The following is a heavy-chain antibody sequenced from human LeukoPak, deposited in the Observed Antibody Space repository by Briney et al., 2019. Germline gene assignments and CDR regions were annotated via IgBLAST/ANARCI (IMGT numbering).Heavy chain of an antibody. D-gene: IGHD7-27*01. J-gene: IGHJ4*02. Sequence: QTGGSLRLSCAASGFTFSRYSMHWVRQAPGKGLEWVTFVHFSGANKYYADSVKGRFTISRDNSKNSLYLQMNSLRPDDTAVYYCAKDGANWAFDYWGQGTLVTVSS. CDR2: VHFSGANK. CDR3: AKDGANWAFDY. CDR1: GFTFSRYS. V-gene: IGHV3-30*02.